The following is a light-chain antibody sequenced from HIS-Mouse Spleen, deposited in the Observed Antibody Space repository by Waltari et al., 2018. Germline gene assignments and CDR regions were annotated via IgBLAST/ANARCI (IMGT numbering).Light chain of an antibody. CDR2: EGS. Sequence: QSALTQPASVSGSPGQSITISCTGTSSDVGSYNLVSWYQQHQGKAPKLMIYEGSKRTAGVSNRFSGSKSGNTASLTISGLQAEDEADYYCCSYAGSSTWVFGGGTKLTVL. CDR1: SSDVGSYNL. V-gene: IGLV2-23*01. CDR3: CSYAGSSTWV. J-gene: IGLJ3*02.